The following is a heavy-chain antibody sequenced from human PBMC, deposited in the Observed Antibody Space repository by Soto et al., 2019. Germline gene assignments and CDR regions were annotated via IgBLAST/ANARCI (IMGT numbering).Heavy chain of an antibody. Sequence: QVQLVESGGGVVQPGRSLRLSCAASGFTFRSYAMHWVRQAPGKGLECVAVISYDGSNQFYRDYLKGRFTISRDNSKNTLYLQINSRRYDDTDVYYCARGDREDIAVVVGVRPGEYGVDVWGQGTTVTVSS. D-gene: IGHD2-15*01. CDR1: GFTFRSYA. CDR3: ARGDREDIAVVVGVRPGEYGVDV. J-gene: IGHJ6*02. V-gene: IGHV3-30*14. CDR2: ISYDGSNQ.